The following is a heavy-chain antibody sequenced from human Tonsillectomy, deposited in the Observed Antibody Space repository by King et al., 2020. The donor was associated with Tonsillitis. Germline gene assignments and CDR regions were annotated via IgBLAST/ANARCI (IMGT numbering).Heavy chain of an antibody. V-gene: IGHV4-31*03. CDR1: GGSISSGGYY. CDR3: ARVGSGFLEWSPPELGTPDNWFDP. D-gene: IGHD3-3*01. Sequence: VQLQESGPGLVKPSQTLSLTCTVSGGSISSGGYYWSWIRQHPGKGLEWIGYIYYSGSTYYNPSLKSRVTISVDTSKNQFSLKLSSVTAADTAVYYCARVGSGFLEWSPPELGTPDNWFDPWGQGTLVTVSS. J-gene: IGHJ5*02. CDR2: IYYSGST.